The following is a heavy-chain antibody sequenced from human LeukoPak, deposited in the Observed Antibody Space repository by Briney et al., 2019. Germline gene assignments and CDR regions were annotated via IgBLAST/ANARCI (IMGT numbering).Heavy chain of an antibody. V-gene: IGHV4-31*03. CDR1: GGSISSGGYY. J-gene: IGHJ4*02. CDR3: ARHLNGGSYPLDH. D-gene: IGHD1-26*01. Sequence: PSETLSLTCTVSGGSISSGGYYWSWIRQHPGKGLEWIGYIYYSGSTYYNPSLKSRVTISVDTSKNQFSLKLSSVTAADTAVYYCARHLNGGSYPLDHWGQGTLVTVSS. CDR2: IYYSGST.